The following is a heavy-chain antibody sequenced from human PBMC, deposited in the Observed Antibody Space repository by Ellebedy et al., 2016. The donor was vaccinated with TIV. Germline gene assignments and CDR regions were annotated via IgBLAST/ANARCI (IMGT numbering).Heavy chain of an antibody. V-gene: IGHV3-74*01. CDR3: AKEGWYESFGWFDP. CDR2: INADGSSV. D-gene: IGHD2-15*01. CDR1: ELSFSSSW. J-gene: IGHJ5*02. Sequence: GESLKISXAASELSFSSSWMHWVRQAPGKGLVWVSRINADGSSVSYSDSVKGRFTIYRDNPKNTLNLQMNSLRAEDTAVYYCAKEGWYESFGWFDPWGQGTLVTVSS.